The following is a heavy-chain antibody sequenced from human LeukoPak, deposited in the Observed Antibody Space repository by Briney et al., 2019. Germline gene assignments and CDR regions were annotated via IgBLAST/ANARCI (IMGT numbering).Heavy chain of an antibody. CDR1: GFTFSRYD. CDR3: AKYSGTFSNSYFDC. D-gene: IGHD1-26*01. V-gene: IGHV3-23*01. J-gene: IGHJ4*01. CDR2: IFGNGDTT. Sequence: GGSLRLSCAASGFTFSRYDMSWARHAPGKGREWGSIIFGNGDTTYSADSVKGRFTVARDNPKHTLYLHMNRPRSEDTPVYYCAKYSGTFSNSYFDCWGQGTLVTVSS.